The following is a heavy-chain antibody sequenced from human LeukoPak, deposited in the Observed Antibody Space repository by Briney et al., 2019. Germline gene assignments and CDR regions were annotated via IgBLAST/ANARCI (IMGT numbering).Heavy chain of an antibody. D-gene: IGHD2-2*02. Sequence: PSETLSLTCTVSGGSISSYYWSWIRQPPGKGLEWIGYIYYSGSTNYNPSLKSRVTISVDTSKNQFSLKLNSVTAADTAVYYCARRGVVVVPAAIQGPNSWFDPWGQGTLVTVSS. V-gene: IGHV4-59*12. J-gene: IGHJ5*02. CDR3: ARRGVVVVPAAIQGPNSWFDP. CDR2: IYYSGST. CDR1: GGSISSYY.